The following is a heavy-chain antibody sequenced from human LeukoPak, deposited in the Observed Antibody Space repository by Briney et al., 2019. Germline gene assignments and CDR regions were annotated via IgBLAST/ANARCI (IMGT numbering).Heavy chain of an antibody. CDR3: ARHDYYYDSSGYLGTFDY. CDR1: GGSISSSNYY. V-gene: IGHV4-39*01. D-gene: IGHD3-22*01. J-gene: IGHJ4*02. CDR2: IYYSGST. Sequence: PSETLSLTCTVSGGSISSSNYYWGWIRQPPGKGLEWVGSIYYSGSTYYNPSLKSRVTISVDTSKNQFSLKLSSVTAADTAVCYCARHDYYYDSSGYLGTFDYWGQGTLVTVSS.